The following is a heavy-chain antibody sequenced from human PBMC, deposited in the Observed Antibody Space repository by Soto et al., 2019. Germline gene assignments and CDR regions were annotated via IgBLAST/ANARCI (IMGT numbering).Heavy chain of an antibody. CDR1: GYTFTSYD. J-gene: IGHJ4*02. Sequence: QVQLVQSGAEVKKPGASVKVSCKASGYTFTSYDINWVRQATGQGHEWMGWMNPNSGNTGYAQKFQGRVTMTRNTSISTAYMELSSLRSEDTAVYYCARDGDYGDYVASDDFDYWGQGTLVTVSS. CDR2: MNPNSGNT. CDR3: ARDGDYGDYVASDDFDY. D-gene: IGHD4-17*01. V-gene: IGHV1-8*01.